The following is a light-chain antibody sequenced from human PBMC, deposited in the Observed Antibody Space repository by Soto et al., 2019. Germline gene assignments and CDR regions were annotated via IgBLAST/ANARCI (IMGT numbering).Light chain of an antibody. Sequence: EVLMTQSPATLSVSPGERVILSCRASQRISNDLAWYQQKAGQAPRLLIYGASSRATGIPDRFSGSGSGTDFTLTISRLEPEDFAVYYCHQYGSLPITFGQGTRLEIK. J-gene: IGKJ5*01. CDR1: QRISND. CDR3: HQYGSLPIT. V-gene: IGKV3-20*01. CDR2: GAS.